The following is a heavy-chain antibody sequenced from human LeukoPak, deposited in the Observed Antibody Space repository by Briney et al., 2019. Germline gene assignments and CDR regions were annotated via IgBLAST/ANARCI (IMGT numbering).Heavy chain of an antibody. CDR3: ARDLTNYFDY. Sequence: GGSLRLSCAASGFTFSSYEMTWVRQAPGRGLEWVSYVSSSGSTMYYVDSVKGRFTISRDNAKNSLYLQMNSLRAEDTAVYYCARDLTNYFDYWGQGTLVTVSS. CDR2: VSSSGSTM. D-gene: IGHD1-14*01. J-gene: IGHJ4*02. CDR1: GFTFSSYE. V-gene: IGHV3-48*03.